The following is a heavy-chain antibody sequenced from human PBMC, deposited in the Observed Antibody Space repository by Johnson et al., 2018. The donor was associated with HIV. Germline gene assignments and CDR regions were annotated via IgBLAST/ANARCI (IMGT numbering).Heavy chain of an antibody. CDR1: GFTFSSYA. D-gene: IGHD3-10*01. V-gene: IGHV3-30-3*01. CDR3: ASYYYGSGSYYVFGSRDAFDI. J-gene: IGHJ3*02. CDR2: ISYDGSNK. Sequence: QVQLVESGGGVVQPGRSLRLSCAASGFTFSSYAMHWVRQAPGKGLEWVAVISYDGSNKYYADSVKGRFTISRDNSQNTLYMQMNSLRAEDTAVYYCASYYYGSGSYYVFGSRDAFDIWGQGTMVTVSS.